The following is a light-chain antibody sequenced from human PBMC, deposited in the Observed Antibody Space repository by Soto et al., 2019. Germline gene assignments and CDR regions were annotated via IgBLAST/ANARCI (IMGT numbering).Light chain of an antibody. CDR1: QGISSY. CDR3: QQYYSYPPYT. J-gene: IGKJ2*01. V-gene: IGKV1-8*01. Sequence: AIRMTQSPSSLSASTGDRVTITCRASQGISSYLAWYQQKPGKAPKLLIYAAPTLQSGVPSRFSGSGSGTDFTLTISCLQSEDFATYYCQQYYSYPPYTFGQGTKLEIK. CDR2: AAP.